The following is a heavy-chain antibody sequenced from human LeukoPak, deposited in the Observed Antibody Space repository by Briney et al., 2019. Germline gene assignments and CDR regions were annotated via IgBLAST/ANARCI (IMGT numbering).Heavy chain of an antibody. CDR1: GGTFSSYA. D-gene: IGHD4-17*01. Sequence: ASVKVSCKASGGTFSSYAISWVRQAPGQGLEWMGRIIPILGIANYAQKFQGRVTITADKSTSTAYMELSSPRSEDTAVYYCASLGYSTVTTNYWGQGTLVTVSS. CDR3: ASLGYSTVTTNY. J-gene: IGHJ4*02. V-gene: IGHV1-69*04. CDR2: IIPILGIA.